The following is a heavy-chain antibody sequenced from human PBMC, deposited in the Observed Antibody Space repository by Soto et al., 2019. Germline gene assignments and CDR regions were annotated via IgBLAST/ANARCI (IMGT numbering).Heavy chain of an antibody. CDR1: GGSFRSYA. CDR3: ASPSKNYYYYGMDV. J-gene: IGHJ6*02. V-gene: IGHV1-69*13. CDR2: IIPIFGTA. Sequence: AGKVCCKATGGSFRSYAISWVRQAPGQGLEWMGGIIPIFGTANYAQKFQGRVTITADESTSTAYMELSSLRSEDTAVYYCASPSKNYYYYGMDVWGQGTTVTVSS.